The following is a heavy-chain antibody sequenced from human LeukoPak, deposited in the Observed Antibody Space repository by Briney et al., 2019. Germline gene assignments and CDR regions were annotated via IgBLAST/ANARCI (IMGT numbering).Heavy chain of an antibody. CDR3: AKRDDFWGGYWKN. V-gene: IGHV3-23*01. J-gene: IGHJ4*02. CDR2: ISCSGGNT. Sequence: GVSLRLSCAASGFTFSSYDMSWVRQAPGKGLEGGSSISCSGGNTYYADSVKGRFTISRDNSKNKLYLQRNSLRAEDTAVYYCAKRDDFWGGYWKNWGQGTLVTVSS. CDR1: GFTFSSYD. D-gene: IGHD3-3*01.